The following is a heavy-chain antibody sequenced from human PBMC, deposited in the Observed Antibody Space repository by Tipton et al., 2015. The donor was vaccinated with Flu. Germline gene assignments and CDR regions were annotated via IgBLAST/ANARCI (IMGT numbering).Heavy chain of an antibody. Sequence: QLVQSGGGVVQPGKSLRLSGAASGFRFSRFGMHWVRQAPGEGLEWVAAIWFDGSKKYYADSVKGRFTVSRDNSQSTLSLQMNSLRVEDTATYYCATPTADFDLWGRGTLVIVSS. CDR3: ATPTADFDL. CDR1: GFRFSRFG. V-gene: IGHV3-33*01. CDR2: IWFDGSKK. J-gene: IGHJ2*01. D-gene: IGHD1-1*01.